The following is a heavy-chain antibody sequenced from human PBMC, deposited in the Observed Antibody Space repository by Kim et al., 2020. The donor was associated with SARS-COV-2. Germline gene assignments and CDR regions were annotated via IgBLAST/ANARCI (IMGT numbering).Heavy chain of an antibody. CDR2: ISSSSSYI. D-gene: IGHD6-13*01. CDR1: GFTFSSYS. J-gene: IGHJ4*02. Sequence: GGSLRLSCAASGFTFSSYSMNWVRQAPGKGLEWVSSISSSSSYIYYADSVKGRFTISRDNAKNSLYLQMNSLRAEDTAVYYCARDLPAAGTLLLRKAYWGQGTLVTVSS. CDR3: ARDLPAAGTLLLRKAY. V-gene: IGHV3-21*01.